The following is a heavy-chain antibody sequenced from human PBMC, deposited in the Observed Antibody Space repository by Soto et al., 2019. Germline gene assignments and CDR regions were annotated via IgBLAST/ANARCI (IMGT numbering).Heavy chain of an antibody. CDR1: GFTFSDYY. CDR3: ARRYYDFWSGYYRQGIPGWYYCYYYMDV. J-gene: IGHJ6*03. CDR2: ISSSGSTI. V-gene: IGHV3-11*01. Sequence: QVQLVESGGGLVKPGGSLRLSCAASGFTFSDYYMSWIRQAPGKGLEWVSYISSSGSTIYYADSVKGRFTISRANAKNSLYLQMNSLRAEDTAVYYGARRYYDFWSGYYRQGIPGWYYCYYYMDVWGKGTTVTVSS. D-gene: IGHD3-3*01.